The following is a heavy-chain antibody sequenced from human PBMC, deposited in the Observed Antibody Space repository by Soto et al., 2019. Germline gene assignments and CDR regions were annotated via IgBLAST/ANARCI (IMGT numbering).Heavy chain of an antibody. J-gene: IGHJ5*02. D-gene: IGHD3-22*01. CDR3: ARKDKSGYFNWFDP. V-gene: IGHV5-51*01. CDR2: IFPSDSDT. Sequence: GESLKISCRTSGYRFTAYWIAWVRQMPGKGLEWMGIIFPSDSDTRYSPSFQGQVTISADRSTSTVFLQWASLKASDTAVYFCARKDKSGYFNWFDPWGQGTLVTVSS. CDR1: GYRFTAYW.